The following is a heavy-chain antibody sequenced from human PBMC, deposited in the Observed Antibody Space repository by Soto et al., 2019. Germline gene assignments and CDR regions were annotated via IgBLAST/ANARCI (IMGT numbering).Heavy chain of an antibody. CDR3: AKDLGPIHSDSSGYFDY. D-gene: IGHD3-22*01. CDR2: ISYDGSEK. V-gene: IGHV3-30*19. J-gene: IGHJ4*02. Sequence: GGSLRLSCAASGFTFSGYGVHWVRQAPGKGLEWVAVISYDGSEKYYADSVKGRFTISRDNSKNTLYLQMNSLRPEDTAVYYCAKDLGPIHSDSSGYFDYWGQGTLVTVSS. CDR1: GFTFSGYG.